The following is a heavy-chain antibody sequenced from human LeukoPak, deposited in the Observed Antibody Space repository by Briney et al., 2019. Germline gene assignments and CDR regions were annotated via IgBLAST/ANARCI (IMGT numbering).Heavy chain of an antibody. CDR1: GFTFTSYS. D-gene: IGHD3-22*01. Sequence: PGGSLRLSCAASGFTFTSYSMNWVRQAPGKGLEWVSTISGGGGSTYYADSVKGRFTISRDNSKNTLYLQVNSLRAEDTAVYYCAKDDFYDSSGYPHNFDYWGQGTLVTVSS. CDR3: AKDDFYDSSGYPHNFDY. CDR2: ISGGGGST. J-gene: IGHJ4*02. V-gene: IGHV3-23*01.